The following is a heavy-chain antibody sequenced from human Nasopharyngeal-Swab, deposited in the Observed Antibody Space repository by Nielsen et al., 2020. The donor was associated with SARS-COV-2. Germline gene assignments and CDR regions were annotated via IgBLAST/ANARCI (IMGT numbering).Heavy chain of an antibody. D-gene: IGHD6-13*01. CDR2: IYHSGST. CDR1: GGSISSSNW. J-gene: IGHJ6*03. Sequence: SETLSLTCAVSGGSISSSNWWSWVRQPPGKGLEWTGEIYHSGSTNYNPSLKSRVTISVDKSKNQFSLKLSSVTAADTAVYYCARAYSSSWRSFYYYYMDVWGKGTTVTVSS. CDR3: ARAYSSSWRSFYYYYMDV. V-gene: IGHV4-4*02.